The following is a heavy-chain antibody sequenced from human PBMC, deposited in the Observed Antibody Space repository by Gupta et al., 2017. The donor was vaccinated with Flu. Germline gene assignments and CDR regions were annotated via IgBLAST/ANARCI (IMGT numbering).Heavy chain of an antibody. V-gene: IGHV2-5*02. CDR1: GFSLTTDEA. CDR3: GGATTTSYLHD. Sequence: QITLKESGPTLVKPTQTLTLTCPFFGFSLTTDEAVGWLRQSPGKVLEWRARIYWDDDRRYNSTLKTRHTITRDSSENQGVLTMTNMEAVDTAKYFCGGATTTSYLHDWGQGTLVTVSS. CDR2: IYWDDDR. J-gene: IGHJ4*02. D-gene: IGHD3-10*01.